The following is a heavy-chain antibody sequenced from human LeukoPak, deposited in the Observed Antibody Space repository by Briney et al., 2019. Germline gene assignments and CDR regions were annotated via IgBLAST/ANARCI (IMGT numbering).Heavy chain of an antibody. V-gene: IGHV3-48*01. D-gene: IGHD3-16*02. CDR1: GFTFSSYS. Sequence: GGSLRLSCAASGFTFSSYSMNWVRQAPGKGLEWVPYISSSSSTIYYADSVKGRFTISRDNAKNSLYLQMNSLRAEDTAVYYCARRDDYVWGSYPNYFDYWGQGTLVTVSS. CDR2: ISSSSSTI. CDR3: ARRDDYVWGSYPNYFDY. J-gene: IGHJ4*02.